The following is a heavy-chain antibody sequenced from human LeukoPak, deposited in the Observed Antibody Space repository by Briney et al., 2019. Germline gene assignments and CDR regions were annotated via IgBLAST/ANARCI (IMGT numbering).Heavy chain of an antibody. J-gene: IGHJ6*03. CDR1: GGSFSGYY. D-gene: IGHD2-15*01. CDR3: ARLVVATNSMDV. Sequence: PSETLSLTCAVYGGSFSGYYWSWIRQPPGKGLEWIGEINHSGSTNYNPPLKSRVTISVDTSKNQFSLKLSSVTAADTAVYYCARLVVATNSMDVWGKGTTVTISS. CDR2: INHSGST. V-gene: IGHV4-34*01.